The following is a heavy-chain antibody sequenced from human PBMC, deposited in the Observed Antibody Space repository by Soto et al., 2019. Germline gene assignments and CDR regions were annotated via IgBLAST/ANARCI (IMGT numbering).Heavy chain of an antibody. CDR3: ARQPTRQIGSYWSSFDQ. D-gene: IGHD3-10*01. V-gene: IGHV4-39*01. CDR2: VYYSGST. J-gene: IGHJ4*02. Sequence: SETLSLTCTVSGGSVSNISHYWGWIRQPPGKGLEWIGNVYYSGSTYYNPSLKSRLSISVDTSKNQFSLKLNSVIAADTAVYFCARQPTRQIGSYWSSFDQWGQGTQVTVSS. CDR1: GGSVSNISHY.